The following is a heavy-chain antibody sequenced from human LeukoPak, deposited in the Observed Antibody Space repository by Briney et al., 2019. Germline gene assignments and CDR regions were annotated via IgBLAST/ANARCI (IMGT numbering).Heavy chain of an antibody. V-gene: IGHV4-59*01. J-gene: IGHJ6*03. CDR1: GGSISSYY. D-gene: IGHD3-3*01. CDR3: ARALYYDFWSGPTYYYYYMDV. Sequence: PSETLSLTCTVSGGSISSYYWGWIRQPPGKGLEWIGYIYYSGSTNYNPSLKSRVTISVDTSKNQFSLKLSSVTAADTAVYYCARALYYDFWSGPTYYYYYMDVWGKGTTVTVSS. CDR2: IYYSGST.